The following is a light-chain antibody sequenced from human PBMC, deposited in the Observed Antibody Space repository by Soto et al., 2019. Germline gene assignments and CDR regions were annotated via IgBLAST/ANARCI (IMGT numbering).Light chain of an antibody. J-gene: IGLJ1*01. Sequence: QSALTQPASVSGSPGQSITISCTGTSSDVGAYDFVSWYQHYPGKAPKLVTFDVTHRPPGISDRFSGSKSANTASLTISGLQAEDEADYYCSSYTGGNPSYVFGTGTKLTVL. CDR3: SSYTGGNPSYV. V-gene: IGLV2-14*01. CDR2: DVT. CDR1: SSDVGAYDF.